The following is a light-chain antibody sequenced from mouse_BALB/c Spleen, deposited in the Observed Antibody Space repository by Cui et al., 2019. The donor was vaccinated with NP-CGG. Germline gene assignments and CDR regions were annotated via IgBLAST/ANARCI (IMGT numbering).Light chain of an antibody. CDR3: ALWYSNHWV. V-gene: IGLV1*01. CDR1: TGAVTTSNY. CDR2: GTN. Sequence: AVVTQESALTTSPGETVTLTCRSSTGAVTTSNYANWVQEKPDHLFTGLIGGTNNRIPGVPARFSGSLIRDKAALTITGAQTEDEALYFCALWYSNHWVFGGGTKLTVL. J-gene: IGLJ1*01.